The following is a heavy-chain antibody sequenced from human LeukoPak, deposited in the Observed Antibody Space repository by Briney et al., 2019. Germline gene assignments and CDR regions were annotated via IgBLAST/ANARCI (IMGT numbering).Heavy chain of an antibody. CDR1: GFTFSSYD. J-gene: IGHJ3*02. Sequence: GGSLRLSCAASGFTFSSYDMHWVRQATGKGLEWVSAIGTAGDTYYPGSVKGRFTISRENAKNSLYLQMNSLRAGDTAVYYCARGRIGSGWYDAFDIWGQGTMVTVSS. CDR3: ARGRIGSGWYDAFDI. D-gene: IGHD6-19*01. V-gene: IGHV3-13*01. CDR2: IGTAGDT.